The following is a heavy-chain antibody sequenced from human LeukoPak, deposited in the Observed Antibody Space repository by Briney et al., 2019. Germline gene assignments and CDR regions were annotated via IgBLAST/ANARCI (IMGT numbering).Heavy chain of an antibody. V-gene: IGHV3-23*01. CDR3: AKGASSSAMSWFDP. D-gene: IGHD3-10*01. Sequence: GGSLRLSCAASGFTFSNYAMSWVRQAPGKGLEWVSGISASGATTHYADSVKGQFTISRDNSKNTLYLQMNSLRAEDTAVYFCAKGASSSAMSWFDPWGQGTLVTVSS. J-gene: IGHJ5*02. CDR2: ISASGATT. CDR1: GFTFSNYA.